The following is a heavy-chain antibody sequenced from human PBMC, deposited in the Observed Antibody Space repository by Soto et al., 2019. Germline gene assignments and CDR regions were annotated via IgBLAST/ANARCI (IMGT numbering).Heavy chain of an antibody. D-gene: IGHD3-22*01. Sequence: SVKFSCKASGGTLSSYAIIWLRQAPGQGLEWMGVIIPIFGTANYAQKFQGRVTITADESTSTAYMELSSLRSEDTAVYYCARYRLTAYDSSGLHFDYWGQGTLVTVSS. J-gene: IGHJ4*02. V-gene: IGHV1-69*13. CDR2: IIPIFGTA. CDR1: GGTLSSYA. CDR3: ARYRLTAYDSSGLHFDY.